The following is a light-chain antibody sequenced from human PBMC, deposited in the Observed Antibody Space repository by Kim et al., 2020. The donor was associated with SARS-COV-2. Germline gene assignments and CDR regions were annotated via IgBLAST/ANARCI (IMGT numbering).Light chain of an antibody. CDR2: RDS. CDR3: QVWDNNNWV. J-gene: IGLJ3*02. CDR1: NIGSKH. V-gene: IGLV3-9*01. Sequence: SYELTQPLSVSVALGQTASITCGGDNIGSKHVHWYPQKAGQAPVLVIYRDSSRPAEIPERFSGSKSGNTATLTVSRAQAGDEAAYYCQVWDNNNWVFGAG.